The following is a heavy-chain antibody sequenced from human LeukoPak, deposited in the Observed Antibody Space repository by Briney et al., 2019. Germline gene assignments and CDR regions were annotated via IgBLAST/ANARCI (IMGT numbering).Heavy chain of an antibody. D-gene: IGHD5-18*01. Sequence: SQTLSLTCTVSGGSISSYYWSWMRQPAGKGLEWIGHIHTYPSGSTNYNPSLKSRVTMSVDTSKNQFSLKLSSVIAADTAVYYCARGGKYTSGYRVTELGSGYSDYWGQGTLVTVSS. J-gene: IGHJ4*02. CDR3: ARGGKYTSGYRVTELGSGYSDY. CDR2: IHTYPSGST. CDR1: GGSISSYY. V-gene: IGHV4-4*07.